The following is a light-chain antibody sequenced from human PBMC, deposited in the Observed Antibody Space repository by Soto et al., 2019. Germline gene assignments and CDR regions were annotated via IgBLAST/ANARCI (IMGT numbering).Light chain of an antibody. J-gene: IGKJ1*01. V-gene: IGKV3-20*01. Sequence: EMVLTQSPGTLSLSPGDRATLSCRASQSVSTSYLAWYQQKFGQAPRLLIYGASSRATGIPDRFSGSGSGTDLNLTISRLEPEDFAVYYYQQYASSSWTFRQGTKVDIK. CDR2: GAS. CDR3: QQYASSSWT. CDR1: QSVSTSY.